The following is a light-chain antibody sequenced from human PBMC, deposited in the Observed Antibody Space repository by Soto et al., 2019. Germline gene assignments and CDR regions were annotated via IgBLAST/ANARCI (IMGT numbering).Light chain of an antibody. CDR1: MRDVGAYNL. CDR2: EVR. V-gene: IGLV2-14*01. Sequence: QSALTQPASVSGSAGRSITISCSGTMRDVGAYNLVSWYQQHPGTAPKLIIYEVRNRPSGISSRFSGSRSGNTASLTISGLQPEDEGDYDCSAYTARSTLVFGGGTKLTVL. J-gene: IGLJ3*02. CDR3: SAYTARSTLV.